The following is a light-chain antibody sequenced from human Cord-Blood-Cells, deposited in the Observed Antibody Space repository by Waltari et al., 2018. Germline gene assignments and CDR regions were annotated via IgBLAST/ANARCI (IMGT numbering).Light chain of an antibody. V-gene: IGKV3-11*01. CDR2: DAS. Sequence: EIVLTQSPATLSLSPGERATLSCRASQSFRSYLAWYQQKPGQSPRLLIYDASNRATGIPARFSGSGSGTDFTLTISSLEPEDFAVYYCQQRSNWPPWTFGQGTKVES. CDR3: QQRSNWPPWT. J-gene: IGKJ1*01. CDR1: QSFRSY.